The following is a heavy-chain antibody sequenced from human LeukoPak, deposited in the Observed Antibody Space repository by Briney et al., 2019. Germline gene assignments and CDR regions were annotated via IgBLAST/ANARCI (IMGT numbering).Heavy chain of an antibody. CDR3: ARGSRVWGSYVDY. V-gene: IGHV4-61*10. CDR2: INHSGST. Sequence: PSETLSLTCSVSGGSISGGAYYWNWIRQPAGKGLEWIGEINHSGSTNYNPSLKSRVTISVDTSKNQYSLKLSSVTAADTAVYYCARGSRVWGSYVDYWGQGTPVTVSS. J-gene: IGHJ4*02. D-gene: IGHD3-16*01. CDR1: GGSISGGAYY.